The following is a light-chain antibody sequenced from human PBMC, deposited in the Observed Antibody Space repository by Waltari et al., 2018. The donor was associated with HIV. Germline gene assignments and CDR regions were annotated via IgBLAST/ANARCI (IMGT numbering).Light chain of an antibody. CDR2: VNSDGSQ. CDR3: QTWENGPKV. CDR1: SGHSRYD. J-gene: IGLJ3*02. Sequence: QLVLTQSPSASASLGASVKLTCTLSSGHSRYDIAWHQQQPEKGPRYLMKVNSDGSQNKGDGIPDRFSGSSSGAERYLTISSLQSDDEADYYCQTWENGPKVFGGGTKLTVV. V-gene: IGLV4-69*01.